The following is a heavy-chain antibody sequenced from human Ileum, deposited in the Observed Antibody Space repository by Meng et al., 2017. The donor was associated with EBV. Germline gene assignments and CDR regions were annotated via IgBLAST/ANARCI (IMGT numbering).Heavy chain of an antibody. V-gene: IGHV4-4*02. CDR1: CDFIRSSHW. CDR3: AQAKAYSLNY. Sequence: QVLAYDSGPVLLKHSGTLCLTRAVSCDFIRSSHWWTWVRQPLGKGLELIGDMHPSGSTYYHPSLKSRVTILLDTFNNQFFLRLTSLTAADTAGYYWAQAKAYSLNYWGQGTLVTVFS. D-gene: IGHD2-15*01. CDR2: MHPSGST. J-gene: IGHJ4*02.